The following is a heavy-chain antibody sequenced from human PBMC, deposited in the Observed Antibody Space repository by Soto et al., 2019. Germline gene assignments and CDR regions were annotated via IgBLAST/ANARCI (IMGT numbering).Heavy chain of an antibody. D-gene: IGHD3-22*01. Sequence: PSETLSLTCTVSGGSISSGDYYWSWIRQPPGKGLEWIGYIYYSGSTYYNPSLKSRVTISVDTSKNQFSLKLSSVTAADTAVYYCARASSMIVVVPTAYGIDVCGQGTTVTVS. CDR1: GGSISSGDYY. CDR2: IYYSGST. V-gene: IGHV4-30-4*01. CDR3: ARASSMIVVVPTAYGIDV. J-gene: IGHJ6*02.